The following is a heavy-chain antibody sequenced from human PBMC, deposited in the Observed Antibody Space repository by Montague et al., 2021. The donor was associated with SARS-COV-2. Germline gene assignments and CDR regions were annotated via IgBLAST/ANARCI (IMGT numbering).Heavy chain of an antibody. D-gene: IGHD3-10*01. CDR2: IYSGGSST. V-gene: IGHV3-23*03. J-gene: IGHJ6*02. Sequence: SVRLSCAASGFTFGMYAMSWVRQAPGKGLEWVSVIYSGGSSTYYADSVKGRFTISRDNSKNTLYLQMNSLRAEDTAVYYCAKDRDPSSAYGMDVWGQGTTVTVSS. CDR1: GFTFGMYA. CDR3: AKDRDPSSAYGMDV.